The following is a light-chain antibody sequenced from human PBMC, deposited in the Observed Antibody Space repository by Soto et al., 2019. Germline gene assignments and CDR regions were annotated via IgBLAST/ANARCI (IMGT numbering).Light chain of an antibody. CDR2: FGS. V-gene: IGKV2-28*01. CDR1: QSLLQSNGHSY. CDR3: MQALQTPA. J-gene: IGKJ1*01. Sequence: DTVMTQSPLSLPVTPGEPASISCRSSQSLLQSNGHSYLNWYLQKPGQSPQLLIYFGSTRASGVPDRFSGSGSGTDFTLKISRVEAEDVGVYYCMQALQTPAFGQGTKVEIK.